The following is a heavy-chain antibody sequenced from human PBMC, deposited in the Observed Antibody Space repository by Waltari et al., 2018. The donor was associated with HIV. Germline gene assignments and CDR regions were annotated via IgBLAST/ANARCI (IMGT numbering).Heavy chain of an antibody. D-gene: IGHD6-13*01. CDR2: IYWDDDK. V-gene: IGHV2-5*02. CDR1: GFSLSTSGVG. CDR3: AHTGLGSSSYYFDY. Sequence: QITLKESGPTLVKPTQTLTLTCTFSGFSLSTSGVGVGWIRQPPGKALEWLALIYWDDDKRYSPSLKSRLTITKDTSKNQVVLTITNMDPVDTASYYCAHTGLGSSSYYFDYWGQGTLVTVSS. J-gene: IGHJ4*02.